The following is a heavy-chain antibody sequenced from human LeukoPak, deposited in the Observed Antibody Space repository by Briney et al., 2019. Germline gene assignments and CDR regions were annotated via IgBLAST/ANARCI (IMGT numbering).Heavy chain of an antibody. J-gene: IGHJ4*02. V-gene: IGHV3-21*04. Sequence: PGGSLRLSCAASGFTFSSYSMNWVRQAPGKGLEWVSSISSSSSYIYYADSVKGRFTISRDNSKNTLYLQMNSLRAEDTAVYCCAKAGCSGYSCYYDYWGQGTLVTVSS. CDR2: ISSSSSYI. CDR1: GFTFSSYS. CDR3: AKAGCSGYSCYYDY. D-gene: IGHD2-15*01.